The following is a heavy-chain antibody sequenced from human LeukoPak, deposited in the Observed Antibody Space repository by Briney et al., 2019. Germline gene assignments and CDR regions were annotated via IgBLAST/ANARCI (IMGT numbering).Heavy chain of an antibody. V-gene: IGHV1-69*04. CDR3: ARDLSPIAAAGTGDY. J-gene: IGHJ4*02. Sequence: SVKVSCKASGGTFSSYAISWVRQAPGQGLEWMGRIIPILGIANYAQKFQGRVTITADKSTSTAYMELSSLRSEDTAVYYCARDLSPIAAAGTGDYWGQGTLVTVSS. CDR2: IIPILGIA. CDR1: GGTFSSYA. D-gene: IGHD6-13*01.